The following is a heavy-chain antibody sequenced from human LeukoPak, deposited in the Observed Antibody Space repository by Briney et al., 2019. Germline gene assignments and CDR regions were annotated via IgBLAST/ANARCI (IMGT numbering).Heavy chain of an antibody. J-gene: IGHJ4*02. CDR2: ISYDGGNK. Sequence: GGSLRLSCAASGFTFSGYAIHWVRQAPGKGLEWVAIISYDGGNKYYTDSVRGRFTISRDNSKNTLYLQMNSLRAEDTAVYYCAKAGGYCSAGTCYSNFWGQGTLVTVSS. V-gene: IGHV3-30*18. D-gene: IGHD2-15*01. CDR1: GFTFSGYA. CDR3: AKAGGYCSAGTCYSNF.